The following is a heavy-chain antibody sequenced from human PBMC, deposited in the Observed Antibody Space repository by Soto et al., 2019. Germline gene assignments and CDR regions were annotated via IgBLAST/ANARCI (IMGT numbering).Heavy chain of an antibody. V-gene: IGHV4-31*03. D-gene: IGHD2-2*01. CDR2: TSNSGST. CDR1: GGSITSSGYY. Sequence: QVQLQESGPGLVKPSQTLSLTCTVSGGSITSSGYYWSWIRQHPGEGLEWIGFTSNSGSTSYNPSLKSRVTIPVDTPSNQFSLNLKSVTAAETAVYYCARGGGSTKVDYWGQGTLVTVSP. CDR3: ARGGGSTKVDY. J-gene: IGHJ4*02.